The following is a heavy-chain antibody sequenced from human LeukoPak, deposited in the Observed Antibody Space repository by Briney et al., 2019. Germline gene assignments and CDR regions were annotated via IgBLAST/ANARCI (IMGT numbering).Heavy chain of an antibody. CDR3: ARARLSSSTYYYYGMDV. Sequence: TLSLTCTVSGGSISSCSDYWRWIRQPAGTGLDWIMRIYTSGSTNYNPALKSRVTISAYTSKNQSSLKLSSVTAADTAVYYCARARLSSSTYYYYGMDVWGQGTTVTVS. CDR2: IYTSGST. D-gene: IGHD6-13*01. V-gene: IGHV4-61*02. CDR1: GGSISSCSDY. J-gene: IGHJ6*02.